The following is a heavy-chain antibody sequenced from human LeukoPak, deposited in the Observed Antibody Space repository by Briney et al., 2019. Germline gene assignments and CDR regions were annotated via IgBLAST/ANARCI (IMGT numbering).Heavy chain of an antibody. Sequence: GGSLRLSCAASRLTLSTYAMSWVRQAPGKGLEWVGRTRNKANSYTTDYAASVKGRFTISRDDSKSSLYLQMNSLKTEDTAVYYCARDTSVSFDYWGRGTLVTVSS. CDR2: TRNKANSYTT. CDR1: RLTLSTYA. V-gene: IGHV3-72*01. CDR3: ARDTSVSFDY. J-gene: IGHJ4*02. D-gene: IGHD2-2*01.